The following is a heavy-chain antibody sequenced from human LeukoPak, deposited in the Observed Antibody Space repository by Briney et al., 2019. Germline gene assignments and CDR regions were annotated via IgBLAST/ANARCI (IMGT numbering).Heavy chain of an antibody. J-gene: IGHJ4*02. CDR1: GYTFTTYA. Sequence: ASVKVSCKASGYTFTTYAMHWVRQAPGQSLEWMGWINAGNGNTKYSQKFQGRVTITRDTSASTAYMELSSLRSDDTAVYYCVRGSADTPMAPIFYWGQGTLVTVSS. D-gene: IGHD5-18*01. CDR3: VRGSADTPMAPIFY. CDR2: INAGNGNT. V-gene: IGHV1-3*01.